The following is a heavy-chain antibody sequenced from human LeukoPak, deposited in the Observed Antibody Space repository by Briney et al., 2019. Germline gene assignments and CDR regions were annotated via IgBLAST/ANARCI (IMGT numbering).Heavy chain of an antibody. CDR3: ARESVTGTHYNWSDP. J-gene: IGHJ5*02. D-gene: IGHD1-7*01. Sequence: GASVKVSCKASGGTFTSYAISWVRQAPGQGLEWMGGIIPIFGTANYAQKFQGRVTITTDESTSTAYMELSSLRSEDTAVYYCARESVTGTHYNWSDPWGQGTLVTVSS. CDR1: GGTFTSYA. CDR2: IIPIFGTA. V-gene: IGHV1-69*05.